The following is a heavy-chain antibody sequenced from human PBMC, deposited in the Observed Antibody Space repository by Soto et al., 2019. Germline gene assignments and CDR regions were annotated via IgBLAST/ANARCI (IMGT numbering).Heavy chain of an antibody. V-gene: IGHV1-18*01. CDR3: ARDITGATGDY. CDR2: ISTSNGYT. D-gene: IGHD1-26*01. CDR1: GYTFINYN. Sequence: QVQLVQSGPEVKEPGASVRVSCKASGYTFINYNIFWVRQAPGQGLEWMGWISTSNGYTNYAQNFQGRVTMTTDTSTNTAYVELRSLRYDDTAIYYCARDITGATGDYWGRGTLVTVSS. J-gene: IGHJ4*02.